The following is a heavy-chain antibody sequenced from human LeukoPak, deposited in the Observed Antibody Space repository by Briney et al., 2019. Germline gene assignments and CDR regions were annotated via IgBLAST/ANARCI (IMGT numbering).Heavy chain of an antibody. CDR3: AKDMSGYSGYDDY. V-gene: IGHV3-23*01. Sequence: EGSLRLSCAASGFTFSSYAMSWVRQAPGKGLEWVSAISGSGGSTYYADSVKGRFTISRDNSKNTLYLQMNSLRAEDTAVYYCAKDMSGYSGYDDYWGQGTLVTVSS. J-gene: IGHJ4*02. CDR1: GFTFSSYA. D-gene: IGHD5-12*01. CDR2: ISGSGGST.